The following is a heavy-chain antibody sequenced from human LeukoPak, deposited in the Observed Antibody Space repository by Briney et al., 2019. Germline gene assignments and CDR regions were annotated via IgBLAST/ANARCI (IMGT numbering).Heavy chain of an antibody. CDR2: IKQDGGEE. Sequence: GGSLRLSCAASGFTFSTYWMSWVRQAPGKGLEWVANIKQDGGEEYYVDSVKGRFTISGDNAKNSLYLQMNSLRAEDTAVYYCAREWHATFDYWGQGSLVTVSS. J-gene: IGHJ4*02. CDR1: GFTFSTYW. D-gene: IGHD1-26*01. V-gene: IGHV3-7*01. CDR3: AREWHATFDY.